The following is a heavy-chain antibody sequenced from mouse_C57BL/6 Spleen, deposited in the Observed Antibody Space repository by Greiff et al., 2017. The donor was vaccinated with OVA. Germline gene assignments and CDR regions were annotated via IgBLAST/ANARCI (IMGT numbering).Heavy chain of an antibody. J-gene: IGHJ4*01. V-gene: IGHV5-9-1*02. CDR3: TRDGPLLDAMDY. CDR2: ISSGGDYI. CDR1: GFTFSSYA. D-gene: IGHD1-1*01. Sequence: EVKLVESGEGLVKPGGSLKLSCAASGFTFSSYALSWVRQTPEKRLEWVAYISSGGDYIYYADTVKGRFTISRDNARNTLYLQMSSLKSEDTAMYYCTRDGPLLDAMDYWGQGTSVTVSS.